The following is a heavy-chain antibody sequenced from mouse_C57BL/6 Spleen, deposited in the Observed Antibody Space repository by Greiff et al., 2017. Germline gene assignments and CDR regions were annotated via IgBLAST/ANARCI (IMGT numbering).Heavy chain of an antibody. Sequence: EVKVEESGGGLVQPGGSLSLSCAASGFTFTDYYMSWVRQPPGKALEWLGFIRNKANGYTTEYSASVKGRFTISRDNSQSILYLQMNALRAEDSATYYCARSTTVVAPYFDYWGQGTTLTVSS. D-gene: IGHD1-1*01. CDR2: IRNKANGYTT. V-gene: IGHV7-3*01. J-gene: IGHJ2*01. CDR1: GFTFTDYY. CDR3: ARSTTVVAPYFDY.